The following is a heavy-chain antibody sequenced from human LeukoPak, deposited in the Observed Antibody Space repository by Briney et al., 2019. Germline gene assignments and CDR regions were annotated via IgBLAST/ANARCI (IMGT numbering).Heavy chain of an antibody. D-gene: IGHD3-9*01. CDR1: GGSISSSSYY. V-gene: IGHV4-39*01. J-gene: IGHJ3*02. CDR3: AIVQYYDILTGYFASDI. CDR2: IYYSGST. Sequence: SETLSLTCTVSGGSISSSSYYWGWIRQPPGKGLEWIGSIYYSGSTYYNPSLKSRVTISVDTSKNQFSLKLSSVTAADTAVYYCAIVQYYDILTGYFASDIWGQGTMVTVSS.